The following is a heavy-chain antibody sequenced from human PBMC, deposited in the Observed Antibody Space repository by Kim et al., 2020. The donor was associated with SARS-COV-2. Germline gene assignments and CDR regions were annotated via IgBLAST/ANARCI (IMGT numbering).Heavy chain of an antibody. D-gene: IGHD6-13*01. J-gene: IGHJ4*02. CDR3: ARGRYSSSWYGEGDY. Sequence: ASVKVSCKASGYTFTSYDINWVRQATGQGLEWMGWMNPNSGNTGYAKKFQGRVTMTRNTSISTAYMELSSLRSEDTAVYYWARGRYSSSWYGEGDYWGQGTLVTFSS. CDR2: MNPNSGNT. V-gene: IGHV1-8*01. CDR1: GYTFTSYD.